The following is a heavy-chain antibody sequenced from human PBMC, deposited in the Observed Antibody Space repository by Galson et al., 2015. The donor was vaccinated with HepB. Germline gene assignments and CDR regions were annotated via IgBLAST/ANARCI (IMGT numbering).Heavy chain of an antibody. J-gene: IGHJ4*02. CDR2: TYYRSKWYN. CDR1: GDSVSSNNAT. CDR3: ARARTTKEFDY. Sequence: CAISGDSVSSNNATWNWIRQSPSGGLEWLARTYYRSKWYNDYAVSVKSRITINPDTSKNQFSLQLNSVTSEDTAVYYCARARTTKEFDYWGQGTLVTVSS. V-gene: IGHV6-1*01. D-gene: IGHD4-11*01.